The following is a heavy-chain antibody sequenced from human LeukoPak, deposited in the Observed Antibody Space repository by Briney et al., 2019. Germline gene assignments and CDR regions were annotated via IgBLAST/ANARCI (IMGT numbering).Heavy chain of an antibody. V-gene: IGHV1-69*04. CDR3: AREQTVANYFDC. D-gene: IGHD6-19*01. CDR1: GGTFSRDV. J-gene: IGHJ4*02. Sequence: ASVKVSCKESGGTFSRDVNSWVRQAPGQGLEWMGRIIPVLGVANYAQKFQGRVTITADTSTNTASMELSSLRYDDTAVYYCAREQTVANYFDCWGQGTLVTVSS. CDR2: IIPVLGVA.